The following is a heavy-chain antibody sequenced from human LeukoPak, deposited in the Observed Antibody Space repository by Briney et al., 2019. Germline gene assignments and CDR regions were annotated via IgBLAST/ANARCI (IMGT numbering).Heavy chain of an antibody. CDR3: ARRYCIGGNCRYSDY. CDR1: GFTLSDHY. D-gene: IGHD2-15*01. CDR2: TTNKANSYTT. Sequence: GGSLRLSCAASGFTLSDHYMDGVRQAPAKGREWVGRTTNKANSYTTEYAASVKDRFTISRDDSKNSLYLQMNSLKTEDTAVYYCARRYCIGGNCRYSDYWGQGTLVTVSS. J-gene: IGHJ4*02. V-gene: IGHV3-72*01.